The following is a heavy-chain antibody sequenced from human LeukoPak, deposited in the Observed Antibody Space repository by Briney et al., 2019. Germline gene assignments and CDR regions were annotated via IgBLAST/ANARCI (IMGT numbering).Heavy chain of an antibody. V-gene: IGHV3-33*01. J-gene: IGHJ4*02. CDR1: GFTFSSYG. CDR2: MWYDGSNK. CDR3: ARDEVTTPRD. D-gene: IGHD4-17*01. Sequence: GGSLRLSCAASGFTFSSYGMHWVRQAPGKGLERVAVMWYDGSNKYYADSVKGRFTISRDNSKNTLYLQMNSLRAEDTAVYYCARDEVTTPRDWGQGTLVTVSS.